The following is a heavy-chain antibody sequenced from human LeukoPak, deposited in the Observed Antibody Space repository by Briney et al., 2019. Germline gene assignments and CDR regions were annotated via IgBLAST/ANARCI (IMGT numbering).Heavy chain of an antibody. CDR3: ARAPWQLYTSYY. CDR2: ISSSSSYI. J-gene: IGHJ4*02. V-gene: IGHV3-21*01. D-gene: IGHD6-6*01. CDR1: GFTFSSYS. Sequence: PGGSLRLSCAASGFTFSSYSMDWVRQAPGKGLEWVSSISSSSSYIYYADSVKGRFTISRDNAKKSLYQQINSLRAEDTAVYYCARAPWQLYTSYYWGQGTLVTVSS.